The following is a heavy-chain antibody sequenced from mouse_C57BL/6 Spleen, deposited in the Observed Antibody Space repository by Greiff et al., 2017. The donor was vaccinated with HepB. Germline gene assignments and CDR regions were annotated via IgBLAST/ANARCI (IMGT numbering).Heavy chain of an antibody. CDR1: GYAFSSSW. J-gene: IGHJ1*03. CDR2: IYPGDGDT. Sequence: QVQLQQSGPELVKPGASVKISCKASGYAFSSSWMNWVKQRPGKGLEWIGRIYPGDGDTNYNGKFKGKATLTADKSSSTAYMQLSSLTSEDSAVYCCERCLYYGSSYWYFDVWGTGTTVTVSS. D-gene: IGHD1-1*01. CDR3: ERCLYYGSSYWYFDV. V-gene: IGHV1-82*01.